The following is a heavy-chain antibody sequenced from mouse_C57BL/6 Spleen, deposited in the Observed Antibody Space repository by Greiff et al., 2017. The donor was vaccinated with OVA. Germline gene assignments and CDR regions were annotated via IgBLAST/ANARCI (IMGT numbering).Heavy chain of an antibody. CDR2: IDPETGGT. V-gene: IGHV1-15*01. D-gene: IGHD6-1*01. CDR1: GYTFTDYE. Sequence: QVQLQQPGTELVKPGASVKLSCKASGYTFTDYEMHWVKQTPVHGLEWIGAIDPETGGTAYNQKFKGKAILTADKSSSTAYMELRSLTSEDSAVYYCTRDLPLLPYWGQGTLVTVSA. J-gene: IGHJ3*01. CDR3: TRDLPLLPY.